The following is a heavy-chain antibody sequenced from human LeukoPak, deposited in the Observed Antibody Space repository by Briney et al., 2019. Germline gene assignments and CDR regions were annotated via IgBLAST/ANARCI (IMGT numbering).Heavy chain of an antibody. Sequence: GGSLRLSCAASGFSFDDYAMHWVRQAPGKGLEWVSGITWNSGSTGYADSVKGRFTISRDNAKNSLFVQMNRLRAEDTALYYCAKDACSGTSCSLDYWGQGTLVTVSS. CDR2: ITWNSGST. CDR3: AKDACSGTSCSLDY. D-gene: IGHD2-2*01. J-gene: IGHJ4*02. V-gene: IGHV3-9*01. CDR1: GFSFDDYA.